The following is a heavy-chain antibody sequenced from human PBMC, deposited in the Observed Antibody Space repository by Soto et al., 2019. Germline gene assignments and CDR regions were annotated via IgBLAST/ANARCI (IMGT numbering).Heavy chain of an antibody. D-gene: IGHD3-3*01. CDR2: IRSKPNNYAT. J-gene: IGHJ6*03. CDR3: SRQASDFWSGKPQYYMDV. CDR1: GFTFSGSA. Sequence: EVQLVASGGGLVQPGGSLKLSCAASGFTFSGSAMHWVRQASGKGLEWVGRIRSKPNNYATAYGASVKGRFTISRDDSKNTAYLQMNSLNTEDTAVYYCSRQASDFWSGKPQYYMDVWGKGTTFTVSS. V-gene: IGHV3-73*01.